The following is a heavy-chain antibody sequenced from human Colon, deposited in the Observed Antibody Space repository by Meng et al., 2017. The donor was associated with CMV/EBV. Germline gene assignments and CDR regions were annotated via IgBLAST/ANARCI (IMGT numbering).Heavy chain of an antibody. Sequence: GGSLRLSCTASGFTFGEYGMTWVRQAPGKGLEWVGFVRSKIYGGTREYVASVEGRFTVSRDDSTSIVYLQLNSLITEDTAVYYCARGRTGTGWKYYFDYWGRGTLVTVSS. J-gene: IGHJ4*02. CDR3: ARGRTGTGWKYYFDY. CDR2: VRSKIYGGTR. V-gene: IGHV3-49*04. D-gene: IGHD6-19*01. CDR1: GFTFGEYG.